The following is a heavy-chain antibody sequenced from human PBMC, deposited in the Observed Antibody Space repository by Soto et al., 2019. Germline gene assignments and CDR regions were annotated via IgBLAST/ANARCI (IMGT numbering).Heavy chain of an antibody. CDR1: GYSFTSYW. V-gene: IGHV5-51*01. J-gene: IGHJ6*02. Sequence: PGESLKISCKGSGYSFTSYWIGWVRQMPGKGLEWMGIIYPGDSDTRYSPSFQGQVTISADKSISTAYLQWSSLKASGTAMYYCARQSGYYDSSGHTGGYGMDVWGQGTTVTVSS. CDR3: ARQSGYYDSSGHTGGYGMDV. D-gene: IGHD3-22*01. CDR2: IYPGDSDT.